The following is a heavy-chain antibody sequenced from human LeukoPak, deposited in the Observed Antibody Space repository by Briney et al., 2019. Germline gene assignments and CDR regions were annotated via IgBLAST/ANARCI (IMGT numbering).Heavy chain of an antibody. CDR2: IYYTGST. V-gene: IGHV4-59*01. CDR1: GDSISSYY. CDR3: ARMVTAIAEDYFDY. D-gene: IGHD2-21*02. Sequence: SETLSLTCTVSGDSISSYYWNWIRQPPGKGLEWIGYIYYTGSTNYNPSLKSRVTISVDTSKNQFSLRLNSVTAADTAVYFCARMVTAIAEDYFDYWGQGTLVTVSS. J-gene: IGHJ4*02.